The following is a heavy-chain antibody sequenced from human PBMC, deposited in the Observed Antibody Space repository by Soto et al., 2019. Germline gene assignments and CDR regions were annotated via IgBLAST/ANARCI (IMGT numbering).Heavy chain of an antibody. D-gene: IGHD1-26*01. CDR3: AREVGAPSGWLDP. V-gene: IGHV3-23*01. CDR2: ISASGGLK. Sequence: ESGGDLRQPGGSLRLSCAASGFTFTNYAMTWVRQTPGKGLEWVSGISASGGLKYYADSVRGRFTVSRDNSKNILYLQMDNLGHEDTALYYCAREVGAPSGWLDPWGQGTQVTVSS. J-gene: IGHJ5*02. CDR1: GFTFTNYA.